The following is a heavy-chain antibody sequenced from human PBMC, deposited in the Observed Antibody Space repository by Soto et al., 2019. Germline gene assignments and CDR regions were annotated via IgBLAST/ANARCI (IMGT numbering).Heavy chain of an antibody. Sequence: EVQLVESGGGLVKPGGSLRLSCVASGFTFSTYTMSWVRQAPGKGLEWLSSIGTSTSYIYYANSVKGRFTISRDNAKNSGFLQMDSLRAEDTDIYFCARAAFTYSTITAFQLWGQGTLVTVSS. V-gene: IGHV3-21*02. CDR2: IGTSTSYI. CDR3: ARAAFTYSTITAFQL. D-gene: IGHD3-9*01. J-gene: IGHJ4*02. CDR1: GFTFSTYT.